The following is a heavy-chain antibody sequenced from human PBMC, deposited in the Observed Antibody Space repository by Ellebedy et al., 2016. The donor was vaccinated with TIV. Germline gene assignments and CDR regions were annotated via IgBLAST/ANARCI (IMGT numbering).Heavy chain of an antibody. Sequence: GESLKISCAASGFTFSSHAMHRVRQAPGKGLEWVAVISYDGSNKYYADSVKGRFTISRDNSKNTLYLQMNSLRAEDTAVYYCSSSGRRAFDIWGQGTMVTVSS. CDR1: GFTFSSHA. V-gene: IGHV3-30-3*01. CDR2: ISYDGSNK. CDR3: SSSGRRAFDI. D-gene: IGHD6-19*01. J-gene: IGHJ3*02.